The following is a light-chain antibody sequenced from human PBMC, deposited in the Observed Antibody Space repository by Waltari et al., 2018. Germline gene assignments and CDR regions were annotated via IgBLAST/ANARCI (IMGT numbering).Light chain of an antibody. CDR3: QQYYITPRT. J-gene: IGKJ1*01. CDR2: WAS. CDR1: QSVLYSSNNKNY. Sequence: DIVMTQSPDSLAVSLGERATIHCKSSQSVLYSSNNKNYLAWYQQKPGQPPKLLIYWASTRASGVPDRFSGSGSGTDFTLTISSLQAEDVAVYYCQQYYITPRTFGQGTKVEFK. V-gene: IGKV4-1*01.